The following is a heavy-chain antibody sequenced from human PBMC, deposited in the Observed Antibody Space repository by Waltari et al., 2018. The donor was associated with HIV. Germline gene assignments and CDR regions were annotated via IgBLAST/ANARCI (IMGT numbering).Heavy chain of an antibody. CDR3: TRTVSSYKYYFDY. CDR2: ISYSSRHI. Sequence: VHLLESGGGLVQPGGSLRLSCAASGFTFSSYSVNWVRQAPGKGLEWIAYISYSSRHIYYGDSVHGRFTISRDNSKNSLYLQMDSLRADDTAVYYCTRTVSSYKYYFDYWGQGTLVTVSS. V-gene: IGHV3-48*04. D-gene: IGHD6-13*01. CDR1: GFTFSSYS. J-gene: IGHJ4*02.